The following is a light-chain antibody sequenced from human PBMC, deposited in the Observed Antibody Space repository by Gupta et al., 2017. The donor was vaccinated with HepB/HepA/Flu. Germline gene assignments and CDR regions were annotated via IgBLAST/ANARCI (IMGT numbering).Light chain of an antibody. Sequence: QSALTQPRSVSGSPGQSVTISCTVTSSDVGGYNYVSWYQQHPGKAPKLMIYDVSKRPAGVPGRFSASKSANTASLTISGLQVEDAADYYCSSYASSYTLVFGGGTKLTVL. V-gene: IGLV2-11*01. CDR3: SSYASSYTLV. CDR1: SSDVGGYNY. J-gene: IGLJ3*02. CDR2: DVS.